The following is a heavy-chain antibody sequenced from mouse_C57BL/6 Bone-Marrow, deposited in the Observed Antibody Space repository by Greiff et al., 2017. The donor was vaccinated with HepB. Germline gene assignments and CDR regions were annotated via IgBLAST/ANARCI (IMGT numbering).Heavy chain of an antibody. D-gene: IGHD2-5*01. CDR2: IFPGSGST. Sequence: VQLQESGPELVKPGASVKISCKASGYTFTDYYINWVKQRPGQGLEWIGWIFPGSGSTYYNEKFKGKATLTVDKSSSTAYMLLSSLTSEDSAVYFCAREGYSNYERDYWGQGTTLTVSS. J-gene: IGHJ2*01. V-gene: IGHV1-75*01. CDR1: GYTFTDYY. CDR3: AREGYSNYERDY.